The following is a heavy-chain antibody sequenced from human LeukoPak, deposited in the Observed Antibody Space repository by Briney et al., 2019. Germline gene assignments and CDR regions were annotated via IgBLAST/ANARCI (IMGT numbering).Heavy chain of an antibody. V-gene: IGHV3-23*01. J-gene: IGHJ4*02. CDR2: ISASGDVT. CDR3: AKKWLQQLGPSY. Sequence: GGSLRLSCAASGFTFSSYPMGWVRQAPGKGLEWVSGISASGDVTFHADPVKGRFTISRDNSKNTLYLQMTSLRAEDTAEYYCAKKWLQQLGPSYWGQGTLVTVSS. D-gene: IGHD6-13*01. CDR1: GFTFSSYP.